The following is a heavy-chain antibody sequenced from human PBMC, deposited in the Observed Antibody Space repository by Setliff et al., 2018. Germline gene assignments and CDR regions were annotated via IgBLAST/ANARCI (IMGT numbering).Heavy chain of an antibody. CDR1: GYNFGTYW. V-gene: IGHV5-10-1*01. CDR2: IDPSDSYT. CDR3: ARAPEATSTSYYNPFDS. J-gene: IGHJ4*02. D-gene: IGHD3-10*01. Sequence: PGESLKISCKGSGYNFGTYWINWVRQMPGRGLEWMGRIDPSDSYTNYNPSFRGHVTLSADKSSGTAFLQWSSLKASDTAMYYCARAPEATSTSYYNPFDSWGQGTLVTVSS.